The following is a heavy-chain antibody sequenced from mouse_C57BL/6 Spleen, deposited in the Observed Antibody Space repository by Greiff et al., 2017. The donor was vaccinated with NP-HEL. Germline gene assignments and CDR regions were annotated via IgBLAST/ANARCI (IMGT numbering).Heavy chain of an antibody. CDR2: ISSGGDYI. Sequence: DVHLVESGEGLVKPGGSLKLSCAASGFTFSSYAMSWVRQTPEKRLEWVAYISSGGDYIYYADTVKGRFTISRDNARNTLYLQMSSLKSEDTAMYYCTRAGDYDDYFDDWGQGTTLTVSS. CDR1: GFTFSSYA. D-gene: IGHD2-4*01. J-gene: IGHJ2*01. CDR3: TRAGDYDDYFDD. V-gene: IGHV5-9-1*02.